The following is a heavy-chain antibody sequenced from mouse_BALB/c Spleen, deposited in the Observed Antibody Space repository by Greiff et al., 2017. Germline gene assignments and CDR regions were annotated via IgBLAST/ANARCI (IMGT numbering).Heavy chain of an antibody. J-gene: IGHJ3*01. CDR3: ARDRQLGLPFAY. CDR2: ISDGGSYT. Sequence: EVHLVESGGGLVKPGGSLKLSCAASGFTFSDYYMYWVRQTPEKRLEWVATISDGGSYTYYPDSVKGRFTISRDNAKNNLYLQMSSLKSEDTAMYYCARDRQLGLPFAYWGQGTLVTVSA. D-gene: IGHD3-2*01. CDR1: GFTFSDYY. V-gene: IGHV5-4*02.